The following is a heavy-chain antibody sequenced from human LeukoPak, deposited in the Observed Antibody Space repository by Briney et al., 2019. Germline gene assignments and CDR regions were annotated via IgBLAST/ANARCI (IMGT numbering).Heavy chain of an antibody. CDR3: ARDRYYDSSGYYWDY. V-gene: IGHV1-46*04. J-gene: IGHJ4*02. Sequence: ASVKVSCKASGYTFTSYYMHWLRQAPGQGLEWMGIINPSGGSTSYAQKLQGRVTMTRDMSTSTVYMELSSLRSEDTAVYYCARDRYYDSSGYYWDYWGQGTLVTVSS. CDR2: INPSGGST. CDR1: GYTFTSYY. D-gene: IGHD3-22*01.